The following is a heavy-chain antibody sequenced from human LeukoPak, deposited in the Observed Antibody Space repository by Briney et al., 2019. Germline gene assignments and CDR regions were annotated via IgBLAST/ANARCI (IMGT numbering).Heavy chain of an antibody. V-gene: IGHV1-69*05. CDR2: IIPIFDTA. Sequence: SVKVSCKASGGTFSSYAISWVRQAPGQGLEWMGRIIPIFDTANYAQKFQGRVTITTDESTSTAYMGLSSLRSEDTAVYYCARDILALEGDYLFDYWGQGTLVTVSS. J-gene: IGHJ4*02. CDR3: ARDILALEGDYLFDY. CDR1: GGTFSSYA. D-gene: IGHD4-17*01.